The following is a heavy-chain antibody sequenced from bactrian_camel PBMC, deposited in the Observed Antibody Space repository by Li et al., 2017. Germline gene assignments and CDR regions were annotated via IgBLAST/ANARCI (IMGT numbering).Heavy chain of an antibody. D-gene: IGHD1*01. CDR3: ATGGMGGRGQREQFGGLVYNT. CDR1: ERTYNVAW. Sequence: VQLVESGGGSVQAGGSLRLSCTSSERTYNVAWFHSQGHGMGRWGVASIYIGSGNTNYDPSVEGRFTISRDVAKREVYLQMNNLKPGDSGIYYCATGGMGGRGQREQFGGLVYNTWGQGTQVTVS. J-gene: IGHJ4*01. V-gene: IGHV3S1*01. CDR2: IYIGSGNT.